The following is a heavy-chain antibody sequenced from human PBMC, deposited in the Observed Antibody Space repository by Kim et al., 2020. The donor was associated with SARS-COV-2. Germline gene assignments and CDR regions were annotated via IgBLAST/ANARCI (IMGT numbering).Heavy chain of an antibody. CDR3: ARVVVAAKLADAFDI. D-gene: IGHD2-15*01. Sequence: PSLKSRVTISVDTSKNQFSLKLSSVTAADTAVYYCARVVVAAKLADAFDIWGQGTMVTVSS. V-gene: IGHV4-59*01. J-gene: IGHJ3*02.